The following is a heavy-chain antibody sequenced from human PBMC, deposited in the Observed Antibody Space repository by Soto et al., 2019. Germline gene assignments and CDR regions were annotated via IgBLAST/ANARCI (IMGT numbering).Heavy chain of an antibody. D-gene: IGHD3-9*01. Sequence: QVHLVQSGAEVKKPGASVKVSCKASGYSFTTYYMHWVRQAPGQGLEWMGIVNPGGGDTSYAQKFQGRVTMTSDTSTSTVYMELSSVRYEDTPVYYCAREALTGYRDFDYWGQGTLVTVSS. CDR1: GYSFTTYY. J-gene: IGHJ4*02. CDR3: AREALTGYRDFDY. V-gene: IGHV1-46*01. CDR2: VNPGGGDT.